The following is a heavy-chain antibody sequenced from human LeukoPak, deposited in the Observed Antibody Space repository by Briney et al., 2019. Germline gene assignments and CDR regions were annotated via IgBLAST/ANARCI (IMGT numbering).Heavy chain of an antibody. CDR3: ARHLYYYYCDSSGYLDY. CDR1: GGSISSSSYY. D-gene: IGHD3-22*01. Sequence: PSETLSLTCTVSGGSISSSSYYWGWIRQPPGKGLEWIGSIYDSGSTYYNPSLKSRVTITVDTSTNQFYLKLRSVTAADTAVYYCARHLYYYYCDSSGYLDYWGQGTLVTVSS. CDR2: IYDSGST. V-gene: IGHV4-39*01. J-gene: IGHJ4*02.